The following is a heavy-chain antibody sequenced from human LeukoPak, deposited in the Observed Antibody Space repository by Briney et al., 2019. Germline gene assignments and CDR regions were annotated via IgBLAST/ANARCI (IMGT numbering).Heavy chain of an antibody. J-gene: IGHJ6*02. CDR2: INHNGNVN. V-gene: IGHV3-7*03. CDR1: GFTFGDYA. D-gene: IGHD3-16*01. CDR3: ARGGGLDV. Sequence: GGSLRLSCTASGFTFGDYAMSWFRQAPGKGLEWVASINHNGNVNYYVDSVKGRFTISRDNAKNSLYLQMSNLRAEDTAVYFCARGGGLDVWGQGATVTVSS.